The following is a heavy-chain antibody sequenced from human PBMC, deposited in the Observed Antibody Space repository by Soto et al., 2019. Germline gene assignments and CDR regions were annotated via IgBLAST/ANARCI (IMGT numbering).Heavy chain of an antibody. J-gene: IGHJ4*02. CDR3: AKDLTWSGSWTIDY. CDR2: IIVSGVST. Sequence: PGGSLRLSCAASGFTFSSYAMSWVRQAPGKGLDWFSVIIVSGVSTYSEVSVRGLFTFSRDISKTTLFLQMNSLRAEDTAVFYCAKDLTWSGSWTIDYWGQGTLVTVSS. V-gene: IGHV3-23*01. CDR1: GFTFSSYA. D-gene: IGHD6-13*01.